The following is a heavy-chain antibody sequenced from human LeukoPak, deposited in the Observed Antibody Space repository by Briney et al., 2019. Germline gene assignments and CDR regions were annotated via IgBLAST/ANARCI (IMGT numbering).Heavy chain of an antibody. CDR3: ARSGTRRGYFDY. D-gene: IGHD1-14*01. V-gene: IGHV4-59*01. CDR1: GGSISSYY. CDR2: IYYSGST. Sequence: SETLSLTCTVSGGSISSYYWSWIRQPPGKGLEWIGYIYYSGSTNCNPSLKSRVTISVDTSKNQFSLKLSSVTAADTAVYYCARSGTRRGYFDYWGQGTLVTVSS. J-gene: IGHJ4*02.